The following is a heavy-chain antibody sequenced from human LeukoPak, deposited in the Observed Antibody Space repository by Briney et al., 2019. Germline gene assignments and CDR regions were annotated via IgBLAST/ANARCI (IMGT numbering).Heavy chain of an antibody. J-gene: IGHJ4*02. CDR2: TTDSGEST. CDR1: GFSFSTYA. V-gene: IGHV3-23*01. Sequence: PGGSLSLSCVASGFSFSTYAMTWLRQAPGKGLEWVSTTTDSGESTHYADAVKGRFTMSRDNSKKTLYLQLNSLRAEDTAVYYCARDVSMDIGGSDCWGPGTLVTVSS. CDR3: ARDVSMDIGGSDC. D-gene: IGHD2-2*03.